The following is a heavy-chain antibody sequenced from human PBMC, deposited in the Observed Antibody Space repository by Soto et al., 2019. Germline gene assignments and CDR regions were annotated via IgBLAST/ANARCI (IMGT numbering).Heavy chain of an antibody. CDR1: GFTFDDYA. CDR3: AKARSGSYYDY. Sequence: GGSLRLSCASSGFTFDDYAMHWVRQAPGKGLEWVSLILLSGGSTYYADSVKGRFTISRDNSKNSLYLQMNILRTEDTALYYCAKARSGSYYDYWGQGTLVTVS. D-gene: IGHD1-26*01. V-gene: IGHV3-43*02. CDR2: ILLSGGST. J-gene: IGHJ4*02.